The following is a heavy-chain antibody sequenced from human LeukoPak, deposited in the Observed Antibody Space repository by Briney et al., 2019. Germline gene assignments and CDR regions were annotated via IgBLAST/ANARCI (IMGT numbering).Heavy chain of an antibody. CDR1: GFTFDDYT. J-gene: IGHJ4*02. Sequence: PGGSLRLSCAASGFTFDDYTMHWVRQASGKGLEWVSLISWDGDSTYYADSVKGRFTISRDNSKNSLYLQMNSLRTEDTALYYCAKDIGVGSCNGCLFDYWGQGTLVTVSS. V-gene: IGHV3-43*01. CDR3: AKDIGVGSCNGCLFDY. D-gene: IGHD2-15*01. CDR2: ISWDGDST.